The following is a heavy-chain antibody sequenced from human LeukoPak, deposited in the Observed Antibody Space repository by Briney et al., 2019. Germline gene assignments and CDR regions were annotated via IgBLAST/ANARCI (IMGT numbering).Heavy chain of an antibody. CDR1: GGTFSSYA. CDR2: IIPIFGTA. Sequence: SVTVSCKASGGTFSSYAISWVRQAPGQGLEWMGGIIPIFGTANYAQKFQGRVTITADKSTSTAYMELSSLRSEDTAVYYCAAENALGYYYYYMDVWGKGTTVTVSS. V-gene: IGHV1-69*06. D-gene: IGHD7-27*01. CDR3: AAENALGYYYYYMDV. J-gene: IGHJ6*03.